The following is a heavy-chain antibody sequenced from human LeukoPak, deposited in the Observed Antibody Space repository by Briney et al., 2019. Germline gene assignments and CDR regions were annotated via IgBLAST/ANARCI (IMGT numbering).Heavy chain of an antibody. CDR2: ISSSSSYI. V-gene: IGHV3-21*01. D-gene: IGHD3-22*01. J-gene: IGHJ5*02. CDR3: ARDPSTYYYDSSGYYNWFDP. Sequence: PGGSLRLSCAASGFTFSSYSMNWVRQAPGKGLEWVSSISSSSSYIYYADSVKGRFTISRDNAKNSLYLQMNSLRAEDMAVYYCARDPSTYYYDSSGYYNWFDPWGQGTLVTVSS. CDR1: GFTFSSYS.